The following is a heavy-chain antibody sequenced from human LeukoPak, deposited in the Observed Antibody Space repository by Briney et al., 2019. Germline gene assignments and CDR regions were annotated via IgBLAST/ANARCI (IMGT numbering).Heavy chain of an antibody. V-gene: IGHV1-18*01. Sequence: ASVKVSCKASGYTFTSYGISWARQAPGQGLEWMGWISAYNGNTNYAQKLQGRVTMTTDTSTSTAYMELRSLRSDDTAVYYCASVSSGWTFDYWGQGTLVTVSS. J-gene: IGHJ4*02. CDR3: ASVSSGWTFDY. CDR1: GYTFTSYG. CDR2: ISAYNGNT. D-gene: IGHD6-19*01.